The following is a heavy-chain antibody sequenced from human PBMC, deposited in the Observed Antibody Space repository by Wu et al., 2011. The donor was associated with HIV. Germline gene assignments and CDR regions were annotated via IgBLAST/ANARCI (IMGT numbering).Heavy chain of an antibody. Sequence: GRFTXSRDNSKNTVYLQMNNLIREDTAVYYCARGFTSGWYKGLDYWGQGTVVTVSS. D-gene: IGHD6-13*01. V-gene: IGHV3-30*04. CDR3: ARGFTSGWYKGLDY. J-gene: IGHJ4*02.